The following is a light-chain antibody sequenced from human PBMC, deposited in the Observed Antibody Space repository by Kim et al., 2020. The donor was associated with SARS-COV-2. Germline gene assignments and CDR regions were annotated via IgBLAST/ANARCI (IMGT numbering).Light chain of an antibody. CDR3: QYYGDSLGT. V-gene: IGKV3-20*01. CDR2: GAS. CDR1: QSVSRNY. Sequence: EIVLTQSPDTLSLSPGEGAILSCRASQSVSRNYLAWYQQKPGQTPRLLIYGASTRATGTPDRFTGGGSGRDFILTITRLEPEDFAVYYCQYYGDSLGTFGGGTKVDIK. J-gene: IGKJ4*01.